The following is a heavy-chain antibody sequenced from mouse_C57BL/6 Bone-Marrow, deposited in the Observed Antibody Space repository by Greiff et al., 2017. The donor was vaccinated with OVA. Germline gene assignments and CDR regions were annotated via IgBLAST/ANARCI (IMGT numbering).Heavy chain of an antibody. CDR2: ISNGGGST. CDR3: ARQRGNYEGGFAD. Sequence: EVMLVESGGGLVQPGGSLKLSCAASGFTFRDYYMYWVRQTPEKRLEWIAYISNGGGSTYYPDTVKGRFTISRDNAKNTLYLQMSRLKAEDTAMYYCARQRGNYEGGFADWGQVTLVTVSA. J-gene: IGHJ3*01. D-gene: IGHD2-1*01. CDR1: GFTFRDYY. V-gene: IGHV5-12*01.